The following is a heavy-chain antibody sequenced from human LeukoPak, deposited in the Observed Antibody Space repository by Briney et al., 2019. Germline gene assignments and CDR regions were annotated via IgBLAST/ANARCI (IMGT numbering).Heavy chain of an antibody. Sequence: PGGSLRLSCEASGFTFSSYGMHWVRQAPGKGLEWVAVIWYDGSDKYYAASVKGRFSISRDNSKNTLYLQMNSLRAEDTAVYYCARELPPVVNFYFDSWGQGTLVTVSS. V-gene: IGHV3-33*01. D-gene: IGHD3-22*01. CDR1: GFTFSSYG. CDR2: IWYDGSDK. CDR3: ARELPPVVNFYFDS. J-gene: IGHJ4*02.